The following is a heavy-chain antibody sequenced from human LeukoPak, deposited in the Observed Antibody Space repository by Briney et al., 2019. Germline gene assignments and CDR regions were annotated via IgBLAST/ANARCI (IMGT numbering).Heavy chain of an antibody. CDR2: IIPIFGTA. CDR1: GGTFSSYA. D-gene: IGHD3-10*01. V-gene: IGHV1-69*13. J-gene: IGHJ3*02. CDR3: AAYYGSGRDDAFDI. Sequence: SVKVSCKASGGTFSSYAISWVRQAPGQGLEWMGGIIPIFGTANYAQKFQGRVTITADESTNTAYMELSSLRSEDTAVYYCAAYYGSGRDDAFDIWGQGTMVTVSS.